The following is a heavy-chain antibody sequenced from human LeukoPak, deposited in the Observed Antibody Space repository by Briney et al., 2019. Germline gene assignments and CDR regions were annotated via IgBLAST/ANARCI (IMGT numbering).Heavy chain of an antibody. CDR3: ARDYYGSGSYYKTHYYYYGMDV. D-gene: IGHD3-10*01. Sequence: SETLSLTCTVSGGSISSYYWSWIRQPPGKGLEWIGYIYYSGSTNYNPSLKSRVTISVDTSKNQFSLKLSSVTAADTAVYYCARDYYGSGSYYKTHYYYYGMDVWGQGNTVTVSS. J-gene: IGHJ6*02. CDR1: GGSISSYY. V-gene: IGHV4-59*01. CDR2: IYYSGST.